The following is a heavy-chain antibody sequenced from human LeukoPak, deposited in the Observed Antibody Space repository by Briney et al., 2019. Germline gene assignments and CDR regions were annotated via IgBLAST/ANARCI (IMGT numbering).Heavy chain of an antibody. CDR3: ATSVLIVGAPEAFDY. CDR1: GYTFTGYY. V-gene: IGHV1-2*02. CDR2: INPNSGGT. Sequence: ASVKVSCKASGYTFTGYYMHWVRQAPGQGLEWMGWINPNSGGTNYAQKFQGRVTMTRDTSTDTAYMELSSLRSEDTAVYYCATSVLIVGAPEAFDYWGQGTLVTVSS. J-gene: IGHJ4*02. D-gene: IGHD1-26*01.